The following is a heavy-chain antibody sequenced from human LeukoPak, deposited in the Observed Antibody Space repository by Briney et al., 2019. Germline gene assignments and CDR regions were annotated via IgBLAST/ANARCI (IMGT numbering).Heavy chain of an antibody. CDR1: GGSISSGGYS. CDR2: IYHSGST. V-gene: IGHV4-30-2*01. J-gene: IGHJ4*02. Sequence: SQTLSLTSAVSGGSISSGGYSWSWIRQPPGKGLEWIGYIYHSGSTYYNPSLKSRVTISVDRSKNQFSLKLSSVTAADTAVYYCASFNILTVNYFDYWGQGTLVTVSS. CDR3: ASFNILTVNYFDY. D-gene: IGHD3-9*01.